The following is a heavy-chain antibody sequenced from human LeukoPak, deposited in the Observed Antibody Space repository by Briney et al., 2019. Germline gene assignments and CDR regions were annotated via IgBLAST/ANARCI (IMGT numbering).Heavy chain of an antibody. CDR3: ARSAAGNWFDP. CDR2: ISNTGSSI. CDR1: GFTFSDYY. Sequence: PGGSLRLSCAASGFTFSDYYMTWIRQAPGKGLEWVSYISNTGSSIYYADSVKGRFPISRDNAKNSLYLQMNSLRAEDTAVYYCARSAAGNWFDPWGQGTLVTVSS. D-gene: IGHD2-15*01. J-gene: IGHJ5*02. V-gene: IGHV3-11*04.